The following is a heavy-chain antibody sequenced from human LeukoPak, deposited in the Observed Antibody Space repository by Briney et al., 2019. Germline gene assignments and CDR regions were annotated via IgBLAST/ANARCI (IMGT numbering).Heavy chain of an antibody. CDR1: GFTFSTYA. Sequence: GGSLRLSCEASGFTFSTYAMGWLRQTPGKGLEWVSSISDSGDGAFYADSVKGRFTISRDNSKNTLYLQIDTLRAEDTAIYYCAKTLGSGYGEYYFDSWGRGTLVTVSS. V-gene: IGHV3-23*01. CDR2: ISDSGDGA. J-gene: IGHJ4*02. D-gene: IGHD3-22*01. CDR3: AKTLGSGYGEYYFDS.